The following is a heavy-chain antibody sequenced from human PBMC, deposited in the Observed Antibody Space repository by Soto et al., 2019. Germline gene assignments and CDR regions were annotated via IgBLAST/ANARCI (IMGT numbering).Heavy chain of an antibody. CDR1: GFSFTTSGVG. Sequence: QITLKESGPTLVKPTQTLTLTCTFSGFSFTTSGVGVGWIRQPPGKALEWLALIYWNDYKRYSPSLKSRLTIAKDTSKNQLVLTMTNMDPVDTATFYCAHTRVISVDTAMAPFFDYWGQGTLVTVSS. CDR2: IYWNDYK. CDR3: AHTRVISVDTAMAPFFDY. V-gene: IGHV2-5*01. J-gene: IGHJ4*02. D-gene: IGHD5-18*01.